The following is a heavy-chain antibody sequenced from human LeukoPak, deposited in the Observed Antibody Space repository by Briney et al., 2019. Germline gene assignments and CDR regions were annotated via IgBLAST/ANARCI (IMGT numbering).Heavy chain of an antibody. CDR3: ARVERKYYFDY. CDR1: GGSISSYY. Sequence: SETLSLTCTVSGGSISSYYWSWIRQPPGKGLEWIGEINHSGSTNYNPSLKSRVTISVDTSKNQFSLKLSSVTAADTAVYYCARVERKYYFDYWGQGTLVTVSS. J-gene: IGHJ4*02. D-gene: IGHD5-24*01. CDR2: INHSGST. V-gene: IGHV4-34*01.